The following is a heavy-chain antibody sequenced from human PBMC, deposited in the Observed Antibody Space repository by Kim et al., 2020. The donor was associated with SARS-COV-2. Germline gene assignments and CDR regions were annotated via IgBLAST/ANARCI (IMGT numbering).Heavy chain of an antibody. CDR2: ISYDGSNK. CDR3: ARDAPLNTAMGAIYYYY. Sequence: GGSLRLSCAASGFTFSSYAMHWVRQAPGKGLEWVAVISYDGSNKYYADSVKGRFTISGDNSKNTLYLQMNSLRAEDTAVYYCARDAPLNTAMGAIYYYY. D-gene: IGHD5-18*01. V-gene: IGHV3-30-3*01. CDR1: GFTFSSYA. J-gene: IGHJ6*03.